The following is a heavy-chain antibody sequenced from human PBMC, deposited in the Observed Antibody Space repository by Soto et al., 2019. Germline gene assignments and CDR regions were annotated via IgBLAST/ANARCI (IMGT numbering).Heavy chain of an antibody. D-gene: IGHD3-3*01. CDR3: ARDQNDFWSGVNYFDP. Sequence: SETLSLTCSVSGDSITSGEYYWSWIRQPPGEGLEWIGYIYYRGNTHYNPSLKSRVTISLDMSKNQFSLDLTSVTAADTAVYYCARDQNDFWSGVNYFDPWGQGTLVTVSS. V-gene: IGHV4-30-4*01. CDR1: GDSITSGEYY. J-gene: IGHJ5*02. CDR2: IYYRGNT.